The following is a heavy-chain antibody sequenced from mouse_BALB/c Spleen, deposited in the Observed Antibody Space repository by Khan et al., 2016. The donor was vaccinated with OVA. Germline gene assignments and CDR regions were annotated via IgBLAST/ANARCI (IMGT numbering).Heavy chain of an antibody. V-gene: IGHV1-5*01. Sequence: EVQLQESGPVLARPGASVKMSCKASGYTFTSYWMHWVKQRPGQGLEWIGDIYPGNTDTTYNQKFKGKAKLTAVTSTSTAYMELSSLTNEDSAVYCCTRRNWDVAWFAYWGQGTLVTVSA. CDR1: GYTFTSYW. D-gene: IGHD4-1*01. CDR2: IYPGNTDT. J-gene: IGHJ3*01. CDR3: TRRNWDVAWFAY.